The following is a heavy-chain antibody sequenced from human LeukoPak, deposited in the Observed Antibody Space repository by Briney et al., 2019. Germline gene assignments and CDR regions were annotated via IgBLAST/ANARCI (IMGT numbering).Heavy chain of an antibody. CDR1: GFTLSSYG. D-gene: IGHD3-9*01. J-gene: IGHJ3*02. CDR3: ARDRPYYDILTGYYIGEAFDI. Sequence: GGSLRLSCAASGFTLSSYGMHWVRQAPGKGLEWVAVISYDGSNKYYADSVKGRFTISRDNSKNTLYLQMNSLRAEDTAVYYCARDRPYYDILTGYYIGEAFDIWGQGTMVTVSS. V-gene: IGHV3-30*03. CDR2: ISYDGSNK.